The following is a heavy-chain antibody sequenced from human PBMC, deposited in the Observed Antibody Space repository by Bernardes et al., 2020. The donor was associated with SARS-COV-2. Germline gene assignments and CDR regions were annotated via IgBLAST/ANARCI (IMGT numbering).Heavy chain of an antibody. D-gene: IGHD2-2*01. CDR3: RVVPAAMEYYDYGMDV. Sequence: ASVKVSCKVSGYTLTELSMHWVRQAPGKGLEWMGGFDPEDGETIYAQKFQGRVTMTEDTSTDTAYMELSSLRSEDTAVYYCRVVPAAMEYYDYGMDVWGQATPVTVSS. CDR2: FDPEDGET. J-gene: IGHJ6*02. V-gene: IGHV1-24*01. CDR1: GYTLTELS.